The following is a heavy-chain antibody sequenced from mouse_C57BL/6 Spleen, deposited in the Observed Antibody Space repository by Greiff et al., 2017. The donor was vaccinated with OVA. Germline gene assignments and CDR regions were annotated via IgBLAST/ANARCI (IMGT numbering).Heavy chain of an antibody. CDR2: IDPSDSYT. V-gene: IGHV1-50*01. Sequence: QVQLQQSGAELVKPGASVKLSCKASGYTFTSYWMQWVKQRPGQGLEWIGEIDPSDSYTNYNQKFKGKATLTVDTSSSTAYMQLSSLTSEDSAVYYCARREDVWGTGTTVTVSS. CDR3: ARREDV. J-gene: IGHJ1*03. CDR1: GYTFTSYW.